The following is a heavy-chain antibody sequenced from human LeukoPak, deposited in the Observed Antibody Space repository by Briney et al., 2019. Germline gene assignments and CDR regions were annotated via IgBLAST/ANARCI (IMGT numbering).Heavy chain of an antibody. Sequence: GGSLRLSCTASRFTFSISAMNWVRHAPGKGLVWVSRINSDGSSISYADSVKGRFTISRDNAKNTLYLQINSLRAEDTAVYYCARAQIVVVPAAIPAAIRPLDYWGQGTLVTVSS. V-gene: IGHV3-74*01. D-gene: IGHD2-2*02. CDR1: RFTFSISA. CDR2: INSDGSSI. J-gene: IGHJ4*02. CDR3: ARAQIVVVPAAIPAAIRPLDY.